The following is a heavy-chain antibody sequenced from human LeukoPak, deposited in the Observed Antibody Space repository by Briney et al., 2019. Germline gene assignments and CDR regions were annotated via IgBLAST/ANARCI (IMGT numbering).Heavy chain of an antibody. J-gene: IGHJ3*02. CDR2: ISAYNGNT. CDR3: ARDIDTVTPAGAFDI. V-gene: IGHV1-18*01. Sequence: ASVKVSCKASGYTFTSYGISWVRQAPGQGLEWMGWISAYNGNTNYAQKLQGRVTMTTDTSTSTAYMELRSLRSDDTAVYYCARDIDTVTPAGAFDIWGQGTMVTVSS. D-gene: IGHD4-17*01. CDR1: GYTFTSYG.